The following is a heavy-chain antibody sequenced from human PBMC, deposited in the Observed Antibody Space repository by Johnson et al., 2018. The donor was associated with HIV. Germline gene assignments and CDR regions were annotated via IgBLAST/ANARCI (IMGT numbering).Heavy chain of an antibody. D-gene: IGHD6-13*01. CDR2: ISSSGSTI. CDR1: GFIFRNYY. CDR3: AKSHWALAAAGTDAFDI. V-gene: IGHV3-11*01. Sequence: QVQLVESGGGLVQPGGSLRLSCAASGFIFRNYYMSWIRQAPGKGLEWVSYISSSGSTIYYADSVKGRFTISRDNAKNTLYLQMNSLRAEDTAVYYCAKSHWALAAAGTDAFDIWGQGTMVTVSS. J-gene: IGHJ3*02.